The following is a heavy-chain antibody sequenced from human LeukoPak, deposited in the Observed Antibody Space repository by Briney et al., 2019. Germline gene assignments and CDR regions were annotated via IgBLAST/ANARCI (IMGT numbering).Heavy chain of an antibody. Sequence: HGESLKISCKGSGYSFTIYWIGWVRQMPGKGLEWMGIIYPGDSETRYSPSFQGQVTISADKSISTAYLQWSSLKASDTAMYYCARRDSRGYYSFDYWGQGTLVTVSS. D-gene: IGHD3-22*01. J-gene: IGHJ4*02. CDR2: IYPGDSET. CDR3: ARRDSRGYYSFDY. CDR1: GYSFTIYW. V-gene: IGHV5-51*01.